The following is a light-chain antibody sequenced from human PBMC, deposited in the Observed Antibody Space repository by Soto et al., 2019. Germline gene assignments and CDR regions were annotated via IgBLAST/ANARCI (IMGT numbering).Light chain of an antibody. CDR1: SSDVGAYDY. J-gene: IGLJ3*02. Sequence: QSVLTQPPSASGSPGQSVTISCTGTSSDVGAYDYVSWFQQHPGKAPKLIIYQVTKRPSGVPDRFSGSKSGNTASLTVSGLQAEDEADYCCSSYVVSYNWVFGGGTKLTVL. V-gene: IGLV2-8*01. CDR2: QVT. CDR3: SSYVVSYNWV.